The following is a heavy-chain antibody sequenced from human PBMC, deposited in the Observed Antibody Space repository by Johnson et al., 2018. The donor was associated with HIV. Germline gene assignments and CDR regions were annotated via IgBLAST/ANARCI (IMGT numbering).Heavy chain of an antibody. CDR1: GFPFRSYT. J-gene: IGHJ3*01. CDR3: ASPPSGYDFWDGPNIFDV. Sequence: MQLVESGGGVVQPGRSLRLSCAASGFPFRSYTVHWVRQAPGKGLEWVAVISYDGTKKYYADSVTGRFTISRDNSKNTLFLQMNSLRPEDTAIYYCASPPSGYDFWDGPNIFDVWGQGTMVSVAS. D-gene: IGHD3-3*01. V-gene: IGHV3-30-3*01. CDR2: ISYDGTKK.